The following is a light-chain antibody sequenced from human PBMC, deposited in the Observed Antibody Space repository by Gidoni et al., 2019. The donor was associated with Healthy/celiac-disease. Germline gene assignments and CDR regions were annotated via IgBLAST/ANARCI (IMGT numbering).Light chain of an antibody. J-gene: IGLJ3*02. Sequence: QSALTQPASVSGSPGQSITISCTGTSSDVGGYNYVSWYQQHPGKAPKLMSYEVSNRPSRVSNRFSGSKSGNTASLTISGLQAEDEADYYCSSYTSSSTWVFGGGTKLTVL. CDR1: SSDVGGYNY. CDR2: EVS. CDR3: SSYTSSSTWV. V-gene: IGLV2-14*01.